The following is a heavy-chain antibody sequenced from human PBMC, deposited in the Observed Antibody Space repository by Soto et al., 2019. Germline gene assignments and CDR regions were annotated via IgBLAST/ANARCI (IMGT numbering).Heavy chain of an antibody. V-gene: IGHV3-48*01. CDR2: ITGDSGTV. CDR1: GFTFSNYA. D-gene: IGHD3-22*01. J-gene: IGHJ3*01. Sequence: EVQLVESGGGLVQPWGSLRLACAASGFTFSNYAMDWVRQAPGKGMEWISYITGDSGTVLYADSVKGRFTISRDNAKNSLYLQMNSLRVEDTAVYYCARDPGYYDSSGSNDAFDVWGQGIMVTVSS. CDR3: ARDPGYYDSSGSNDAFDV.